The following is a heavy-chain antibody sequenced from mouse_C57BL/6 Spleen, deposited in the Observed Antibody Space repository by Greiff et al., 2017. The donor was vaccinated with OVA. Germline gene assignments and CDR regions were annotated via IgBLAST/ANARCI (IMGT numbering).Heavy chain of an antibody. Sequence: DVKLQESGPELVKPGASVKIPCKASGYTFTDYNMDWVKQSHGKSLEWIGDINPNNGGTIYNQKFKGKATLTVDKSSSTAYMELRSLTSEDTAVYYCARSHYYGSSYWYFDVWGTGTTVTVSS. CDR3: ARSHYYGSSYWYFDV. CDR1: GYTFTDYN. V-gene: IGHV1-18*01. CDR2: INPNNGGT. J-gene: IGHJ1*03. D-gene: IGHD1-1*01.